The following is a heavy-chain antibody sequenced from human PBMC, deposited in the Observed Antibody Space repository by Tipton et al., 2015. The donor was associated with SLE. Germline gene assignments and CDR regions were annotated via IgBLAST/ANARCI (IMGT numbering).Heavy chain of an antibody. V-gene: IGHV1-18*01. CDR2: ISPSNGNT. CDR1: GYNFMNYG. D-gene: IGHD3-3*01. J-gene: IGHJ5*02. CDR3: ARAPNTYYDFWSDYPRGDWFDP. Sequence: QVQLVQSGGEVKEPGASVKVSCKASGYNFMNYGINWVRQAPGQGIEWMGWISPSNGNTNYAQNLQGRVTLTTDTSTSTANMELRSLRSDDTAVYYCARAPNTYYDFWSDYPRGDWFDPWGQGTLVTVSA.